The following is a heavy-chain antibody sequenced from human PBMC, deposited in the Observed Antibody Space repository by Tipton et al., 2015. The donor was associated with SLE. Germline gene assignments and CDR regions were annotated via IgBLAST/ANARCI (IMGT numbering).Heavy chain of an antibody. CDR2: ILSKSGGT. J-gene: IGHJ4*02. Sequence: QVQLVQSGAEVKEPGASVKVSCKGSGSTFTDYNMHWVRQAPGQGLEWMGDILSKSGGTNYAQKFQGRVTMTRDTSIKPAYIELSRLGSGGSAVYYCARGGGGLTYWGQGTLVTVSS. D-gene: IGHD3-16*01. CDR1: GSTFTDYN. CDR3: ARGGGGLTY. V-gene: IGHV1-2*02.